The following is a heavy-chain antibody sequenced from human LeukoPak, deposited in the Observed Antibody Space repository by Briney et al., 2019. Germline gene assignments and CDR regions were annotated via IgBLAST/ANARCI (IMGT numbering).Heavy chain of an antibody. CDR2: INAGNGNT. D-gene: IGHD6-19*01. CDR1: GHTFTSYA. V-gene: IGHV1-3*01. CDR3: ARIRVPIAVAGITDSFDY. Sequence: GVSVKVSCKASGHTFTSYAMHWVRQAPGQRLEWMGWINAGNGNTKYSQKFQGRVTITGDTSASTAYMELSSLRSEDTAVYYCARIRVPIAVAGITDSFDYWGQGTLVTVSS. J-gene: IGHJ4*02.